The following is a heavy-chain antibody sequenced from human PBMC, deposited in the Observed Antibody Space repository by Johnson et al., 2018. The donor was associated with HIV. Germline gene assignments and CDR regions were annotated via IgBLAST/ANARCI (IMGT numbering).Heavy chain of an antibody. CDR2: ISYDGSNK. J-gene: IGHJ3*02. CDR3: ATDRGSGWYWDAFDI. D-gene: IGHD6-19*01. Sequence: QVHLVESGGGVVQPGRSLRLSCAASGFTFSTYAMHWVRQAPGKGLEWVAVISYDGSNKYYADSVKGRFTISRDNSKNTLYLQMNSLRAEDTAVYYCATDRGSGWYWDAFDIWGQGTAVTVSS. V-gene: IGHV3-30*04. CDR1: GFTFSTYA.